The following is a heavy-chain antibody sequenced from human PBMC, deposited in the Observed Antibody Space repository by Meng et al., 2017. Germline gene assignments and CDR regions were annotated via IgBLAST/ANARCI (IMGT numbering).Heavy chain of an antibody. V-gene: IGHV3-7*01. CDR2: IKQDGSEK. D-gene: IGHD5-18*01. Sequence: GESLKISCAASGFTFSSYWMSWVRQAPGKGLEWVANIKQDGSEKYYVDSVKGRFTISRDNAKNSLHLQMNSLRAEDTAVYYCARDLRARGYSYGPSPEYYYYGMDVWGQGTTVTVSS. CDR1: GFTFSSYW. J-gene: IGHJ6*02. CDR3: ARDLRARGYSYGPSPEYYYYGMDV.